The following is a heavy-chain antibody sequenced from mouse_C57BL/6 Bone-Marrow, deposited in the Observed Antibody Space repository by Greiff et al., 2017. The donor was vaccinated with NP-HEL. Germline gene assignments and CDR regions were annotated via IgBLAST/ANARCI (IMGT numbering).Heavy chain of an antibody. CDR1: GYTFTDYN. J-gene: IGHJ1*03. V-gene: IGHV1-18*01. CDR3: ARKDYGSSYWYFDV. D-gene: IGHD1-1*01. CDR2: INPNNGGT. Sequence: EVQLQQSGPALVKPGASVKIPCKASGYTFTDYNMDWVKQSHGKSLEWIGDINPNNGGTIYNQKFKGKATLTVDKSSSTAYMELRSLTSEDTAVYYCARKDYGSSYWYFDVWGTGTTVTVSS.